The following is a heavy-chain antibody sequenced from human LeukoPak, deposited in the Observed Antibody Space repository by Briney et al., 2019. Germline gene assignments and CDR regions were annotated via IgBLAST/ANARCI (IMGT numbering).Heavy chain of an antibody. CDR3: AKDMELSSSSWTDDAFDI. D-gene: IGHD6-13*01. Sequence: GGSLRLSCAASGFTFSDYYMSWIRQAPGKGLEWVSYISSSGSTIYYADSVKGRFTISRDNAKNSLYLQMNSLRAEDTAVYYCAKDMELSSSSWTDDAFDIWGQGTVVTVSS. J-gene: IGHJ3*02. V-gene: IGHV3-11*01. CDR1: GFTFSDYY. CDR2: ISSSGSTI.